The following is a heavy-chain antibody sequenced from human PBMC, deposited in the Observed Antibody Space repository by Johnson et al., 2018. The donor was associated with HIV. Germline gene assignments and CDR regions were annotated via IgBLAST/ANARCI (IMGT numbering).Heavy chain of an antibody. CDR2: INWNGGST. CDR1: GFTFDDYA. V-gene: IGHV3-9*01. CDR3: VCLRVSLSAFDI. Sequence: VLLVESGGGLVQPGRSLRLSCAASGFTFDDYAMHWVRQAPGKGLQWVSGINWNGGSTGYADSVKGRFTISRDNAKNSLYLQMNSLRAEDTAVYYCVCLRVSLSAFDIWGQGTMVTVSS. J-gene: IGHJ3*02. D-gene: IGHD2-21*01.